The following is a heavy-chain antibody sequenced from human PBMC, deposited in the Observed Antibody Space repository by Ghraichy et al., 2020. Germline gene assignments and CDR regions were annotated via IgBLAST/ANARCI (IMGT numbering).Heavy chain of an antibody. CDR1: DYPFTTYA. J-gene: IGHJ4*02. CDR2: VSGYNGQT. D-gene: IGHD1-1*01. CDR3: ARAPVPLERRGQTIDF. Sequence: GESLNISCKASDYPFTTYAITWVRQAPGKGLEWMGWVSGYNGQTNYAQKFRGRVTMTTDTFTTTAYMELRTLRSDDTAIYYCARAPVPLERRGQTIDFWGQGTLVTVPS. V-gene: IGHV1-18*04.